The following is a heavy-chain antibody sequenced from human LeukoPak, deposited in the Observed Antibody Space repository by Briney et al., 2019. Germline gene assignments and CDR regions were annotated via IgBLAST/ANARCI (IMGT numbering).Heavy chain of an antibody. V-gene: IGHV3-53*01. CDR1: GFTVSSNY. D-gene: IGHD2-2*02. CDR2: IYSGGST. CDR3: AREGYCSSTSCYTLGDAFDI. J-gene: IGHJ3*02. Sequence: GGSLRLSCAASGFTVSSNYMSWVRQAPGKGLEWVSVIYSGGSTYYADSVKGRFTISRDNSKNTLYLQMNSLRAEDTVVYYCAREGYCSSTSCYTLGDAFDIWGQGTMVTVSS.